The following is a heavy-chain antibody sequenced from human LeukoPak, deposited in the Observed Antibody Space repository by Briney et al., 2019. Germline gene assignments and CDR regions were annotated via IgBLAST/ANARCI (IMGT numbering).Heavy chain of an antibody. CDR3: AKDQVWIVVGSFDY. CDR2: ISGSGGST. V-gene: IGHV3-23*01. J-gene: IGHJ4*02. D-gene: IGHD3-22*01. Sequence: DPGGSLRLSCAASGFTFDDYGMSWVRQAPGKGLEWVSGISGSGGSTYYADSVKGRFTISRDNSKNTLYLQMTSLRAEDTAVYYCAKDQVWIVVGSFDYWGQGTLVTVSS. CDR1: GFTFDDYG.